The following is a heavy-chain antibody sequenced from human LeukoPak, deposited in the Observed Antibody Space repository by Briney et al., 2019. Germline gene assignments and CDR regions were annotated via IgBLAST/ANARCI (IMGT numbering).Heavy chain of an antibody. CDR1: GYTFTGYY. CDR3: ARGSYVDIRAFDI. Sequence: EAAVNVSCKASGYTFTGYYMLWVRQAPGQGVEWMGWINHNSGGTNYAPKLQGRVTMTSDTSISTAYMELSRLSSDDPAVYYLARGSYVDIRAFDIWGQGTMVTVSS. CDR2: INHNSGGT. J-gene: IGHJ3*02. D-gene: IGHD3-16*01. V-gene: IGHV1-2*02.